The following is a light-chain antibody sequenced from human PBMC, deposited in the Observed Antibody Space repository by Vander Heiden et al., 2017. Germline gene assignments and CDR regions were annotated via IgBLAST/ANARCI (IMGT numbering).Light chain of an antibody. CDR1: SSDVGGYNY. V-gene: IGLV2-14*03. Sequence: QSALTQPASVSGSPGQSITISCTGTSSDVGGYNYVSWYQQHPGKAPNLMSYDVSNRPSGVSNRFSGSKSGNTASLTISGLQAEDEADYYCSSYTSSSTSYVFGTGTKVTVL. CDR3: SSYTSSSTSYV. CDR2: DVS. J-gene: IGLJ1*01.